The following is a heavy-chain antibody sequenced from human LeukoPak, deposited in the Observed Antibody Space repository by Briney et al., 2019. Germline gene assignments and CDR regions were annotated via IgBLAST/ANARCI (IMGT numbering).Heavy chain of an antibody. CDR2: IYTSGST. J-gene: IGHJ5*02. Sequence: PSQTLSLTCTVSGGSISSGGYYWSWIRQPAGKGLEWIGRIYTSGSTNYNPSLKSRVTMSVDTSKNQFSLKLSSVTAADTAVYYCARDLDSSSPEAEHWFDPWGQGTLVTVSS. CDR1: GGSISSGGYY. D-gene: IGHD6-6*01. V-gene: IGHV4-61*02. CDR3: ARDLDSSSPEAEHWFDP.